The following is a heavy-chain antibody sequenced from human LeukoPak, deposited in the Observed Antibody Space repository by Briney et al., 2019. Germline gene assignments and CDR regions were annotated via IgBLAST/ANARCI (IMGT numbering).Heavy chain of an antibody. Sequence: SETLSLTRVVYGGSFSDYYWTWIRQPPGKGLEWIGESNHSGRTNYNPSLKSRVTVSLDTARNQFSLKLSSVTAADTAVYYCARGGRSEYYGSGSHDYWGQGTLVTVSS. D-gene: IGHD3-10*01. V-gene: IGHV4-34*01. CDR1: GGSFSDYY. CDR3: ARGGRSEYYGSGSHDY. J-gene: IGHJ4*02. CDR2: SNHSGRT.